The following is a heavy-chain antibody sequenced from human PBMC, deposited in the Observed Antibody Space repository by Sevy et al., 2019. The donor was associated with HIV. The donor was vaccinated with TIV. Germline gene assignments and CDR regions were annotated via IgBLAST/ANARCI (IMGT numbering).Heavy chain of an antibody. D-gene: IGHD1-26*01. Sequence: GGSLRLSCAASGFTFSVSAMHWVRQASGKGLEWVGRIRSKANSYATAYAASVKGRFTISRDDSRNTAYLQMNSLKTEDTAVYYCTTSYSGSYWDYFDYWGQGTLVTVSS. J-gene: IGHJ4*02. CDR2: IRSKANSYAT. V-gene: IGHV3-73*01. CDR1: GFTFSVSA. CDR3: TTSYSGSYWDYFDY.